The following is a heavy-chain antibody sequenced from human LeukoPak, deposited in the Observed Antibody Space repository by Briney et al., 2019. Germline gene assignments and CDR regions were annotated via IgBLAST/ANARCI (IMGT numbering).Heavy chain of an antibody. CDR2: INQAGGDK. Sequence: GGSLRLSCEVSGSIFTSYWMNWVRQAPGKGLEWVANINQAGGDKYYADSVRGRFTISRDNAKNSLYLQMNNLRAEDTAVYYCGRGDPDYWGQGTMVTVSS. V-gene: IGHV3-7*01. J-gene: IGHJ4*02. CDR1: GSIFTSYW. CDR3: GRGDPDY.